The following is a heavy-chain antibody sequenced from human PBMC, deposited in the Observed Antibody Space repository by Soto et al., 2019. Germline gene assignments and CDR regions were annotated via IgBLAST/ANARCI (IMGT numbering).Heavy chain of an antibody. CDR3: ARHYSSGSRNWFDP. CDR2: IYYSGST. CDR1: GGSINSSSYF. V-gene: IGHV4-39*01. J-gene: IGHJ5*02. D-gene: IGHD6-19*01. Sequence: SETLSLTCSVSGGSINSSSYFWGWVRQPPGKGLEWIGSIYYSGSTYYNPSLRSRVTISIDTSKNQFSLKLSSVTATDTAVFYCARHYSSGSRNWFDPWGQGTLVTVSS.